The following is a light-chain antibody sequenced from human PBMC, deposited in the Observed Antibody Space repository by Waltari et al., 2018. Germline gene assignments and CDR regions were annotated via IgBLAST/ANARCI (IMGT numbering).Light chain of an antibody. CDR2: DND. Sequence: QSVLPQPPSVSAAPGQKVTISCSGSSSNIGNNYVSWYQHLPGRAPKLLIYDNDKRCSGIPDRFAGSKSSTSATLGSTGLQTGDEADYYCVAWDNSLSAVLFGGGTKLTVL. CDR3: VAWDNSLSAVL. J-gene: IGLJ2*01. V-gene: IGLV1-51*01. CDR1: SSNIGNNY.